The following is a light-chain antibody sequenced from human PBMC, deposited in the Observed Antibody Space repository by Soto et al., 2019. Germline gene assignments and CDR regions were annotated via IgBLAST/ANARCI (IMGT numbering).Light chain of an antibody. CDR3: QKYNSAPWT. CDR2: VAS. Sequence: DIQMTQSPSSLSASVGDRVTITCRASQGISNYLAWYQQQPGKVPKLLIYVASTLQSGVPSRFSGSGSGTDFTRTISSRQPEDGATDYCQKYNSAPWTFGQGTKVEIK. V-gene: IGKV1-27*01. CDR1: QGISNY. J-gene: IGKJ1*01.